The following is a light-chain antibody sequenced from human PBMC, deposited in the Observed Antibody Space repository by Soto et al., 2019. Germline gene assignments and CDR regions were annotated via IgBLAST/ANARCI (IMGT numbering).Light chain of an antibody. V-gene: IGKV3-20*01. CDR1: QSVSSD. CDR3: QQEIT. CDR2: GAS. J-gene: IGKJ5*01. Sequence: EMVLTQSPGTLSVSPGERATLSCRASQSVSSDLAWYQQKPGQAPRLLIYGASSRATGIPDRFSGSGSGTDFALTISRLEPEDFAVYYCQQEITFGQGTRLEI.